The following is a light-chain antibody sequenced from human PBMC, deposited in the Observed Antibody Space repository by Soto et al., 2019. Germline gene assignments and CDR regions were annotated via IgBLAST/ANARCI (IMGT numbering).Light chain of an antibody. CDR2: DTS. V-gene: IGKV3D-20*02. CDR3: QQRSNWIT. J-gene: IGKJ5*01. Sequence: EIVMTQSPGTLSLSPGERATLSCRASQSVISTYLAWYQQKPGQAPRLLIYDTSYRAAGIPDRFSGSGSATDFTLTISSLEPEDFAVYYCQQRSNWITFGQGTRLEIK. CDR1: QSVISTY.